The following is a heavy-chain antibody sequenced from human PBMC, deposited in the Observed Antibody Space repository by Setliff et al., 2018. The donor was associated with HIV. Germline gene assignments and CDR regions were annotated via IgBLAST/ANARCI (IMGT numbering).Heavy chain of an antibody. V-gene: IGHV3-7*03. J-gene: IGHJ4*02. CDR1: GFNFNSYW. Sequence: PGGSLRLSCAASGFNFNSYWMAWVRQTPGKGLEWVANMKADGSERYYVASVMGRFTISRDNTENSLFLQMNSLTAADTAVYYCARGIPQREYSTSSRLVDYWGQGTLVTVSS. D-gene: IGHD6-6*01. CDR3: ARGIPQREYSTSSRLVDY. CDR2: MKADGSER.